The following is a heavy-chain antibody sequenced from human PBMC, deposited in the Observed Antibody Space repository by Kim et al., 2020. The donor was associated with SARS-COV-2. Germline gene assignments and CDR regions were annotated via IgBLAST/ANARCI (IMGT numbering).Heavy chain of an antibody. V-gene: IGHV4-31*03. D-gene: IGHD1-7*01. Sequence: SETLSLTCTVSGGSISSGGYYWSWIRQHPGKGLEWIGYIYNSGSAYYNPSLNSRVSISIDTSKNQFSLKLTSVTDADTAVYYCTREEVAVTGTLKKVRHYYGMAVWGLGTTVTVSS. CDR3: TREEVAVTGTLKKVRHYYGMAV. CDR1: GGSISSGGYY. CDR2: IYNSGSA. J-gene: IGHJ6*02.